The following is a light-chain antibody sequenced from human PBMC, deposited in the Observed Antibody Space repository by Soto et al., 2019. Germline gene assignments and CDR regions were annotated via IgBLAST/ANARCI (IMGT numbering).Light chain of an antibody. V-gene: IGKV1-12*01. CDR1: QGLSSW. CDR2: AAS. Sequence: DIPMTQSPSSVSPSVGDRVTITCRAIQGLSSWLPWYQQKPVKAPQLLIYAASSLQCGVPSRFSGSGSGTEFTVTISGLQPEYFATSYCQHANSFPPYTFGQGTKREIK. CDR3: QHANSFPPYT. J-gene: IGKJ2*01.